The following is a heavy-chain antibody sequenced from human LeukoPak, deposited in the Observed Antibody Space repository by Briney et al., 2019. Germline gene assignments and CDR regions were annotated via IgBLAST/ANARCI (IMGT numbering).Heavy chain of an antibody. Sequence: GSLRLSCAASGFIFSDYILDWVRQAPGKGLEWIGDINHSGSANCNPSLKSRVTISVDTSKNQFSLKLSSVTTADTAVYYCARGNGPADYWGQGTLVTVSS. J-gene: IGHJ4*02. D-gene: IGHD2-2*01. CDR2: INHSGSA. CDR3: ARGNGPADY. CDR1: GFIFSDYI. V-gene: IGHV4-34*01.